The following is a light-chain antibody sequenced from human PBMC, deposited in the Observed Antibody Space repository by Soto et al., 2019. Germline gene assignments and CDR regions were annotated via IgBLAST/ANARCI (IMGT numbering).Light chain of an antibody. CDR2: GAS. CDR1: QSVSSSY. CDR3: LKYDTSPFT. J-gene: IGKJ3*01. V-gene: IGKV3-20*01. Sequence: EIVMTQSPATLSVSLGERATLSCRASQSVSSSYLAWYQQKTGQTPRILIYGASNRATGIPDRFSGSGSGTDFNLTISRLEPEDFAVYYCLKYDTSPFTCGPGTKVDIK.